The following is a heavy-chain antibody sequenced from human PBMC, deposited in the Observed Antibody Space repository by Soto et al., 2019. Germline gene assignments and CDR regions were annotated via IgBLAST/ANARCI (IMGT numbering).Heavy chain of an antibody. Sequence: QVQLVESGGGVVQPGRSLRLSCAASGFTFSSYGMHWVRQAPGKGLEWVAVIWYDGSNKYYADSVKGRFTISRDNSKNTLYLQMNSLRSEDTAVYYCATDGRGNYDFWSGLRAFDIWGQGTMVTVSS. D-gene: IGHD3-3*01. CDR2: IWYDGSNK. J-gene: IGHJ3*02. V-gene: IGHV3-33*01. CDR3: ATDGRGNYDFWSGLRAFDI. CDR1: GFTFSSYG.